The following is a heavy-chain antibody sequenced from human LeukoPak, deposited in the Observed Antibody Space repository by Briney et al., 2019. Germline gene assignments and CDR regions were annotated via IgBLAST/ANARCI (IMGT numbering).Heavy chain of an antibody. J-gene: IGHJ4*02. CDR1: GYSFTSYW. Sequence: GESLKISCKGSGYSFTSYWIGWVRQMPGKGLEWMGIIYPDDSDTRYSPSFQGQVTISADKSISTAYLHWSSLKASDTAMYYCARQAVYGDYYFDYWGQGTLVTVSS. CDR2: IYPDDSDT. CDR3: ARQAVYGDYYFDY. V-gene: IGHV5-51*01. D-gene: IGHD4-17*01.